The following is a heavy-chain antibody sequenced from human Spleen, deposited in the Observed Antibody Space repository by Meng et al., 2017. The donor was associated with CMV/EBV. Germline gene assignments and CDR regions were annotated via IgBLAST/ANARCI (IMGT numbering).Heavy chain of an antibody. V-gene: IGHV1-69*10. CDR3: ARREATDYFDY. CDR2: IIPILGIA. Sequence: SCEASGYIFTRKHIHWVRQAPGQGLEWMGGIIPILGIANYAQKFQGRVTITADKSTSTAYMELSSLRSEDTAVYYCARREATDYFDYWGQGTLVTVSS. D-gene: IGHD1-26*01. J-gene: IGHJ4*02. CDR1: GYIFTRKH.